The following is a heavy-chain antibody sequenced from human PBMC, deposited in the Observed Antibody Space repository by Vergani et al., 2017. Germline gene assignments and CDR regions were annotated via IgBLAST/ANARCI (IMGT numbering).Heavy chain of an antibody. D-gene: IGHD2-15*01. CDR2: MYYSGST. CDR1: GDSVISTDYH. Sequence: QVQLQESGPGLVKPSETLSLTCTVSGDSVISTDYHWGWIRQPPGKGLEWIGGMYYSGSTSYNPSLESRISISFETPKNQFSLRLTSVTAADTAVYYCASKRGACRAAYCHTYDFWGPGTLVGVSS. V-gene: IGHV4-39*01. CDR3: ASKRGACRAAYCHTYDF. J-gene: IGHJ4*02.